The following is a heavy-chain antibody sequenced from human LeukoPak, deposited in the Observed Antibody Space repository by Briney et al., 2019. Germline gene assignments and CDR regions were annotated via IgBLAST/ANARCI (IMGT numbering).Heavy chain of an antibody. J-gene: IGHJ4*02. CDR2: IYYSGST. CDR1: GGSMSSYY. Sequence: PSETLSLTCTVSGGSMSSYYWNWIRQPPGKGLEWIGYIYYSGSTNYNPSLKSRVTISVDPSKNQFSLKLSSVTAADTAVYYCARDSGSYYSTDYYFDYWGQGTLVTVSS. D-gene: IGHD3-10*01. V-gene: IGHV4-59*01. CDR3: ARDSGSYYSTDYYFDY.